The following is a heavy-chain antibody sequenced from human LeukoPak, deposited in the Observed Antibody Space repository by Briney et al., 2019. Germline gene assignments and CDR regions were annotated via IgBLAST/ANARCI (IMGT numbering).Heavy chain of an antibody. CDR2: ISHSGGAT. V-gene: IGHV3-23*01. D-gene: IGHD5-24*01. CDR3: ANFKGKDGIKDHFDY. Sequence: GRSLRLSCAASGFTFDDYAMSWVRQAPGKGLEWVSTISHSGGATHYADSVKGRFTISRDNSKNTVSLQMSSLRVEDMAVYYCANFKGKDGIKDHFDYWGQGTLVTVSS. J-gene: IGHJ4*02. CDR1: GFTFDDYA.